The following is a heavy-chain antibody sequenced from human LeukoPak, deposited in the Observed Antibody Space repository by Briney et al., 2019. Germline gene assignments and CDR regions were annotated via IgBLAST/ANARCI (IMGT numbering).Heavy chain of an antibody. V-gene: IGHV3-48*03. Sequence: PGGSLRLSCAASGFTFSSYEMNWVRQAPGKGLEWVSYISSSGSTIYYADSVKGRFTISRDNAKNSLYLQMNRLRAEDTAVYYCARVSYSGYRDLDYWGQGTLVTVSS. CDR1: GFTFSSYE. D-gene: IGHD5-12*01. J-gene: IGHJ4*02. CDR2: ISSSGSTI. CDR3: ARVSYSGYRDLDY.